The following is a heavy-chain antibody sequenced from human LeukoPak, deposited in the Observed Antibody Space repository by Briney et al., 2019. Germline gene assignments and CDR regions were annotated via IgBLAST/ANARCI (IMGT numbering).Heavy chain of an antibody. V-gene: IGHV3-7*01. CDR2: IRQAGSEK. CDR3: AELGITMIGGV. J-gene: IGHJ6*04. Sequence: GGSLRLSCAGSGFTFNNYWMTWVRQAPGKGLEWVANIRQAGSEKYYVDSVKGRFTISRDNAKNSLYLQMNSLRAEDTAVYYCAELGITMIGGVWGKGTTVTISS. CDR1: GFTFNNYW. D-gene: IGHD3-10*02.